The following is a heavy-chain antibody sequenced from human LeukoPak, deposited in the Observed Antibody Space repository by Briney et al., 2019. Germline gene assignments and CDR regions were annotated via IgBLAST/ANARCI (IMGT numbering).Heavy chain of an antibody. D-gene: IGHD3-10*01. V-gene: IGHV1-69*04. CDR3: ARAGRLLDAFDI. CDR1: GGTFSSYA. J-gene: IGHJ3*02. Sequence: ASVKVSCKASGGTFSSYAISWVRQAPGQGLEWMGRIIPILGIANYAQKFQGRVTITADKSTSTAYMELSSLRSEDTAVYYCARAGRLLDAFDIWGQGTMVTVSS. CDR2: IIPILGIA.